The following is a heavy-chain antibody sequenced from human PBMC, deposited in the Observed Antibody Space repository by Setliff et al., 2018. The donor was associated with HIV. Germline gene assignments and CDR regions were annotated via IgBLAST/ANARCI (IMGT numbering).Heavy chain of an antibody. CDR2: IIPIVGIA. CDR3: ARMIVLSASSPPNAFDI. V-gene: IGHV1-69*10. J-gene: IGHJ3*02. Sequence: SVKVSCKASGGTFSSYAISWVRQAPGQGLQWMGGIIPIVGIANYVQKFQGRVTMTTDTSTSTAYMELRSLRSDDTAVYYCARMIVLSASSPPNAFDIWGQGTMVTVSS. CDR1: GGTFSSYA. D-gene: IGHD3-22*01.